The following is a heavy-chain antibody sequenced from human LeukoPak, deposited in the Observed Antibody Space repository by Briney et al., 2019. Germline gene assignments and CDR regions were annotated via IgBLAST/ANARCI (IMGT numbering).Heavy chain of an antibody. D-gene: IGHD3-3*01. CDR1: GGTFSSYA. Sequence: SVKVSCKASGGTFSSYAISWVRQAPGQGLEWMGGIIPIFGTANYAQKFQGRVTITADESTSTAYMELSSLRSEDTAVYYCARAGVVGPVDAFDIWGQGTMVTVSS. CDR3: ARAGVVGPVDAFDI. V-gene: IGHV1-69*13. J-gene: IGHJ3*02. CDR2: IIPIFGTA.